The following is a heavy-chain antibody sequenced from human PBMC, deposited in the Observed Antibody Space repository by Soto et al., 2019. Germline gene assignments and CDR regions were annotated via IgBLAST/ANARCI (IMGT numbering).Heavy chain of an antibody. CDR1: GGSISSGCYY. Sequence: TLSLPVTVSGGSISSGCYYWSWIRQHPGKGLEWSGYIYYSGSTYYNPSLKSRVTISVDTSKNQFSLKLSSVTAADTEVYYCARGARVVVVVADTSYYYYGMDVWGQGTTVTVSS. CDR2: IYYSGST. V-gene: IGHV4-31*03. CDR3: ARGARVVVVVADTSYYYYGMDV. D-gene: IGHD2-15*01. J-gene: IGHJ6*02.